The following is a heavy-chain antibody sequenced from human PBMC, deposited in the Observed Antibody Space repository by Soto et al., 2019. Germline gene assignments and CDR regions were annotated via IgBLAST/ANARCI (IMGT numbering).Heavy chain of an antibody. CDR1: GFTFTNAW. V-gene: IGHV3-15*01. CDR3: TTGPNLRPLAAFDI. CDR2: IKSKTDGGTI. Sequence: EVQLVESGGGLVKPGGSLRLSCAASGFTFTNAWMTWVRQGPGKGLEWVGRIKSKTDGGTIDYAAPVKGRFTISRDDSKNTLYLQMNSLKTEDTAAYYCTTGPNLRPLAAFDIWGQGTVVTVSS. J-gene: IGHJ3*02.